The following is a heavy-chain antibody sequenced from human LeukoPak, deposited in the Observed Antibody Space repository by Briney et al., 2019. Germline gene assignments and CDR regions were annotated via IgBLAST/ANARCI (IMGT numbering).Heavy chain of an antibody. CDR1: GGSISSYY. CDR2: IYTSGST. D-gene: IGHD6-6*01. J-gene: IGHJ5*02. Sequence: PSETLSLTCTVSGGSISSYYWSWIRQPPGKGLEWIGYIYTSGSTNYNPSLKSRVTISVDTSKNQFSLKLSSVTAADTAVYYCARREYSSSSASYWFDPWGQGTLVTVSS. CDR3: ARREYSSSSASYWFDP. V-gene: IGHV4-4*09.